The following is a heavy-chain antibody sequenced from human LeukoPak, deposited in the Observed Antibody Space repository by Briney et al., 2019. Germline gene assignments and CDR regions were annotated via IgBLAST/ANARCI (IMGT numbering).Heavy chain of an antibody. CDR1: GDTTTSYD. CDR2: MNPNSGKT. V-gene: IGHV1-8*03. Sequence: ASFQISCKASGDTTTSYDINRVRRAARQGGQGLVWMNPNSGKTGYAQKFQGRVTITRNTSISTAYMELSSLRSEDTAVYYCARGGVGQWLVRGFYYYYMDVWGKGTTVTVSS. D-gene: IGHD6-19*01. J-gene: IGHJ6*03. CDR3: ARGGVGQWLVRGFYYYYMDV.